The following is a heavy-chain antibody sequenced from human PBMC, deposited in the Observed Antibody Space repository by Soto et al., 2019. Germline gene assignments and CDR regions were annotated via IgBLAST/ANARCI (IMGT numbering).Heavy chain of an antibody. V-gene: IGHV3-9*01. CDR2: ITWNSGTI. D-gene: IGHD6-19*01. J-gene: IGHJ4*02. CDR3: AKGMYSSGWYGDY. Sequence: DVQLVESGGGLVQPGRSLRLSCAASGFTFDDYAMHWVRQAPGKGLEWVSGITWNSGTIVYADSVEGRFTISRDNAKNSLYLQMNSLRPDDTALYYCAKGMYSSGWYGDYWGQGTLVTVSS. CDR1: GFTFDDYA.